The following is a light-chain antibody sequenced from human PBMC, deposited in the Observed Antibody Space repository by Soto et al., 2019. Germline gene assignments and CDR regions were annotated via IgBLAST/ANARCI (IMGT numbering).Light chain of an antibody. Sequence: QSVLAQPPSASGTPGQRVTISCSGSSSNIGSTTVNWYQQLPGAAPKLLIYSNNQRPSGVPDRFSGSKSDTSASLAISGLQSEDEADYYCAAWDDSLNGHVFGSGTKLTVL. V-gene: IGLV1-44*01. J-gene: IGLJ1*01. CDR1: SSNIGSTT. CDR2: SNN. CDR3: AAWDDSLNGHV.